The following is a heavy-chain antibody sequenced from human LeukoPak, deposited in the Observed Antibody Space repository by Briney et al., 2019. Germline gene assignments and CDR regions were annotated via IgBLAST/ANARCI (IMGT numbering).Heavy chain of an antibody. CDR2: TSYDGTNK. D-gene: IGHD4-17*01. J-gene: IGHJ6*02. Sequence: GGSLRLSCAASGFSFSNFSMHWVRQAPGKGLEWVAVTSYDGTNKYYADSVQGRFTISRDNGKNSLYLQMNSLRLEDTAVYYCARESAVTLADYGFDVWGQGTMVTVSS. CDR1: GFSFSNFS. V-gene: IGHV3-30-3*01. CDR3: ARESAVTLADYGFDV.